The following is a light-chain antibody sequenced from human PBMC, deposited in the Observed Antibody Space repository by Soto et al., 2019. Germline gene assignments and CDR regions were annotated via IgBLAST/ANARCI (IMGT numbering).Light chain of an antibody. CDR1: NSDVGIYDF. CDR3: ISYTSDDVRDV. J-gene: IGLJ1*01. Sequence: QSALTQPASVSGTPGQSITISCTGSNSDVGIYDFVSWYQHHPGRAPKLIVSEVSHRPSGVSNRFSGSKSGNTASLTISGLQSEDVADYYCISYTSDDVRDVFGTGTKVTVL. V-gene: IGLV2-14*01. CDR2: EVS.